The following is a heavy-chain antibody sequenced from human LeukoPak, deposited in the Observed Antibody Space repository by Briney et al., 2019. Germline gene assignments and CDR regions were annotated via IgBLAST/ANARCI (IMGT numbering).Heavy chain of an antibody. D-gene: IGHD3-22*01. V-gene: IGHV4-59*01. CDR3: ARDRGPVDYDSSGYAPHFDY. CDR2: IYYSGST. Sequence: PSETLSLTCTVSGGSISSYYWSWLRQPPGKGLEWIGYIYYSGSTNYNPSLKSRVTISVDTSKNQFSLKLSSVTAADTAVYYCARDRGPVDYDSSGYAPHFDYWGQGTLVTVSS. J-gene: IGHJ4*02. CDR1: GGSISSYY.